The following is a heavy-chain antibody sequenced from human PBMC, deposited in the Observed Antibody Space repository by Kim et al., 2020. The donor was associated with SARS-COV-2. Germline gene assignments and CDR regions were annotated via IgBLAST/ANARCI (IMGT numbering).Heavy chain of an antibody. J-gene: IGHJ1*01. CDR3: AHRRADSINYYKFFQH. CDR2: IYWDDDK. Sequence: SGPTLVNPTQTLTLTCTFSGFSLSTIGVGVGWIRQPPGKALEWLALIYWDDDKRYSPSLKSRLTITKDTSKNQVVLTMTSMDPVDTATYYCAHRRADSINYYKFFQHWGQGTLVTVSS. CDR1: GFSLSTIGVG. V-gene: IGHV2-5*02. D-gene: IGHD3-22*01.